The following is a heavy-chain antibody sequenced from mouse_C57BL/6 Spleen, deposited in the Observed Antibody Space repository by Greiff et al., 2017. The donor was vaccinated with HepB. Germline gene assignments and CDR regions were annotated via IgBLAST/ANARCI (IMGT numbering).Heavy chain of an antibody. D-gene: IGHD2-4*01. V-gene: IGHV1-81*01. Sequence: VQLQQSGAELARPGASVKLSCKASGYTFTSYGISWVKQRTGQGLEWIGEIYPRSGNTYYNEKFKGKATLTADKSSSTAYMELRSLTSEDSAVYFWARSVGLPDYYAMDYWGQGTSVTVSS. CDR3: ARSVGLPDYYAMDY. CDR2: IYPRSGNT. J-gene: IGHJ4*01. CDR1: GYTFTSYG.